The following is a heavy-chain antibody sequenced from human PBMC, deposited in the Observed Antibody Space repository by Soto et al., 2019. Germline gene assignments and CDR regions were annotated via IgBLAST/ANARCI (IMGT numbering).Heavy chain of an antibody. CDR3: ARGINWNYVGAFDI. CDR2: IYYSGST. CDR1: GGSISSGGYY. D-gene: IGHD1-7*01. J-gene: IGHJ3*02. Sequence: SETLSLTCTVSGGSISSGGYYWSWIRQHPGKGLEWIGYIYYSGSTYYNPSLKSRVTISVDTSKNQFSLKLSSVTAADTAVYYCARGINWNYVGAFDIWGQGTMVTVSS. V-gene: IGHV4-31*03.